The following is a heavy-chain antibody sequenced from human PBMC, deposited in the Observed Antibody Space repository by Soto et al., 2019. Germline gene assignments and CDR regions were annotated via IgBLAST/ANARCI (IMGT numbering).Heavy chain of an antibody. D-gene: IGHD4-17*01. CDR3: ARGYGDYFNDGMDV. CDR1: GFTFSSYG. Sequence: QVQLVESGGGVVQPGRSLRLSCAASGFTFSSYGMHWVRQAPGKGLEWVAVIWYDGSNKYYADSVKGRFTISRDNSKNTLYLQMNSLRAEDTAVYYCARGYGDYFNDGMDVWGQGTTVTVSS. CDR2: IWYDGSNK. V-gene: IGHV3-33*01. J-gene: IGHJ6*02.